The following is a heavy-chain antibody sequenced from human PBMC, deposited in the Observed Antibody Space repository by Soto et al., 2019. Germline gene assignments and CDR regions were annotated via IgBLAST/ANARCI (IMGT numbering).Heavy chain of an antibody. J-gene: IGHJ5*02. Sequence: ASVTVSCQVSGYTLTYLSMHWVRQAPGKGLEWMGGFDPEDGETIYAQKFQGRVTMTEDTSTDTAYMELSSLRSEDTAVYYCATIAEYNWFDPWGQGTLVTVSS. D-gene: IGHD2-15*01. CDR2: FDPEDGET. CDR3: ATIAEYNWFDP. CDR1: GYTLTYLS. V-gene: IGHV1-24*01.